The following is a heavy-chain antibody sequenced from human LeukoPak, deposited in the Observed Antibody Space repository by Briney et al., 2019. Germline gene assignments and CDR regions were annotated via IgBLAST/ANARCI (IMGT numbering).Heavy chain of an antibody. D-gene: IGHD3-10*01. V-gene: IGHV3-64*02. CDR1: GFNVSRNY. J-gene: IGHJ4*02. CDR2: ISNNAVRI. Sequence: GGSLRLSCAASGFNVSRNYMSWVRQAPGKGLEYVSAISNNAVRIYYADSVKGRFTISRDNSKDTLYLQMGSLRPEDMAVYYCARDLSGGGLDYWGQGTLVTVPS. CDR3: ARDLSGGGLDY.